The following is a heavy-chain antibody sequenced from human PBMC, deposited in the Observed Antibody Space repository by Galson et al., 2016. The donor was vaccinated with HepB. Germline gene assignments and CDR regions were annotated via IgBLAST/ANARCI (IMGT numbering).Heavy chain of an antibody. V-gene: IGHV4-59*01. Sequence: SETLSLTCNVSGGPISSYFWSWIRQSPGKGLEWIGYIYKSGSTSYSPSLKSRVTLSVDTSKNQFSLKLRSVTAADTAVYYCARGVTGTPYFDFWGQGALVTVSS. J-gene: IGHJ4*02. CDR1: GGPISSYF. CDR3: ARGVTGTPYFDF. D-gene: IGHD2-21*02. CDR2: IYKSGST.